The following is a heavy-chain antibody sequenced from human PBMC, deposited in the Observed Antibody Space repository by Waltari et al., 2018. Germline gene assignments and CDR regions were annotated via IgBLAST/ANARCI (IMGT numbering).Heavy chain of an antibody. D-gene: IGHD3-10*01. CDR3: ARGLLWFGELKNFDY. V-gene: IGHV4-61*02. J-gene: IGHJ4*02. CDR1: GGSISSGRYY. CDR2: IYTSGST. Sequence: QVQLQESGPGLVKPSQTLSLTCTVFGGSISSGRYYWSWIRQPAGKGLEWIGPIYTSGSTTYNPSLKSRVAISIDTSKNQFSLKLSSVTAADTAVYYCARGLLWFGELKNFDYWGQGTLVTVSS.